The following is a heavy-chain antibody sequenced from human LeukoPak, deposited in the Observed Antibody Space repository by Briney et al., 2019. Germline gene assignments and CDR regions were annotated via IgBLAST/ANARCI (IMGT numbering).Heavy chain of an antibody. D-gene: IGHD6-19*01. CDR1: GGSMSSGNYYY. V-gene: IGHV4-61*02. J-gene: IGHJ4*02. CDR2: ISTSGSS. Sequence: KPSETLSLTCTVSGGSMSSGNYYYWSWIRQPAGKGLDWIGRISTSGSSNYNPSLKSRVTISVDTSKNQFSLKLSSVTAADTAVYYCARLGSGWYRGVYYFDYWGQGTLVTVSS. CDR3: ARLGSGWYRGVYYFDY.